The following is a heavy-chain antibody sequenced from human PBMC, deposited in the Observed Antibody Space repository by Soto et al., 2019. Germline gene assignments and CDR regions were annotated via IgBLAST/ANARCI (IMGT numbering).Heavy chain of an antibody. CDR3: ASVVVGATRQTGSDH. J-gene: IGHJ4*02. CDR1: HGSITSGDYF. CDR2: VHSSGGT. V-gene: IGHV4-39*01. Sequence: ETLSLTCTVSHGSITSGDYFWAWIRQPPGKGLEFIGSVHSSGGTYYSPSLKSRASISIDKSKNQFSLKLTSVNAGDTAVYFCASVVVGATRQTGSDHWGQGTLVTVSS. D-gene: IGHD2-15*01.